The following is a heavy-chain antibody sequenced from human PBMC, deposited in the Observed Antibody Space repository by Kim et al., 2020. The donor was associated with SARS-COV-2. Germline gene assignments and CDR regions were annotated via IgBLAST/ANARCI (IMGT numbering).Heavy chain of an antibody. D-gene: IGHD6-19*01. CDR3: ARGLARYSSGWGAFDI. Sequence: SLKSLVTISVDTYRNQFSLKLSSVTAADTAVYYCARGLARYSSGWGAFDIWGQGTMVTVSS. J-gene: IGHJ3*02. V-gene: IGHV4-34*01.